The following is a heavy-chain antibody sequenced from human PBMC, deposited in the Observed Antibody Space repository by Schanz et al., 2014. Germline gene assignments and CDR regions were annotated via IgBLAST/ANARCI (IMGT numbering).Heavy chain of an antibody. D-gene: IGHD3-10*02. Sequence: VQLVESGGDLVQPGGSLRLSCAASGFVFGDYYMTWIRQAPGKGLEWLSYISDSGTYTNYADSVKGRFTISRDSSKNTLYLQMNSLRPEDTAIYYCAKNQYDDVDLSSFYFDFWGQGTLVTVSS. CDR3: AKNQYDDVDLSSFYFDF. CDR2: ISDSGTYT. V-gene: IGHV3-11*05. CDR1: GFVFGDYY. J-gene: IGHJ4*02.